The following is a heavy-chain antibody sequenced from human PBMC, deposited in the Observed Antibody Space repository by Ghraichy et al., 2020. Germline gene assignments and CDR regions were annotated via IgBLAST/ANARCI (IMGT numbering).Heavy chain of an antibody. V-gene: IGHV3-23*01. CDR1: GFTFSSYA. CDR3: ARRVEMADAFDI. J-gene: IGHJ3*02. CDR2: ISGSGGST. Sequence: GESLNISCAASGFTFSSYAMSWVRQAPGKGLEWVSAISGSGGSTYYADSVKGRFTISRDNSKNTLYLQMNSLRAEDTAVYYCARRVEMADAFDIWGQGTMVTVSS. D-gene: IGHD5-24*01.